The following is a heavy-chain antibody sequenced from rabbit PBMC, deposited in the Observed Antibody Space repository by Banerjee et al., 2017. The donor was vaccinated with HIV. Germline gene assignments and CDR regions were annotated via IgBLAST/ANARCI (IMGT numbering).Heavy chain of an antibody. V-gene: IGHV1S45*01. CDR2: INTSSGNT. CDR3: ARENNDWEYFNL. CDR1: GFSFSNKYV. J-gene: IGHJ4*01. Sequence: QEQLVESGGDLVKPEGSLTLTCTASGFSFSNKYVMCWVRQAPGKGLEWIACINTSSGNTVYATWAKGRFTISKTSWTTVTLQMTSLTAADTATYFCARENNDWEYFNLWGQGTLVTVS. D-gene: IGHD2-1*01.